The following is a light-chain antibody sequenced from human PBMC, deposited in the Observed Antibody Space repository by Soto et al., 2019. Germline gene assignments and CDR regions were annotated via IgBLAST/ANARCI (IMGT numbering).Light chain of an antibody. Sequence: EIVLTQSPGTLSLSPGERATLSCRARQSVSSSYLAWDQQKPGQAPRLLIYGASSRATGIPDRFSGSGSGTDFTLTISRLEPEDFAVYYCQQYGSSETFGHGTKVEVK. J-gene: IGKJ1*01. CDR1: QSVSSSY. CDR3: QQYGSSET. CDR2: GAS. V-gene: IGKV3-20*01.